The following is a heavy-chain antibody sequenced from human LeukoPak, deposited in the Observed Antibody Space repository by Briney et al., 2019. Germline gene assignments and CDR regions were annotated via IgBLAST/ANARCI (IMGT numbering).Heavy chain of an antibody. CDR1: GFTFSSYG. CDR2: ISYDGSNK. Sequence: PGGSLRLSCAASGFTFSSYGMHWVRQAPGKGLEWVAVISYDGSNKYYADSVKGRFTISRDNSKNTLYLQMNSLRVDDTAVYYCARDPDTSSKVDYWGQGTLVTVSS. V-gene: IGHV3-30*03. J-gene: IGHJ4*02. D-gene: IGHD6-6*01. CDR3: ARDPDTSSKVDY.